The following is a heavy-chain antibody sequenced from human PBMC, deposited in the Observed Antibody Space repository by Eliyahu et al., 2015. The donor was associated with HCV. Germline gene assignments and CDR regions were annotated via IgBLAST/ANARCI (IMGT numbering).Heavy chain of an antibody. CDR1: GGTFSTYA. J-gene: IGHJ2*01. CDR3: SVAPPQETPVTSHWYFDL. V-gene: IGHV1-69*01. CDR2: IIPIIGTA. D-gene: IGHD4-17*01. Sequence: QVQLVQSGAEVRKPGSSVKVSCKASGGTFSTYAITWVRQAPGQGLEWMGGIIPIIGTADYAQKFQGRVTITADESTSTVYMELRSLRSEDTAVYYCSVAPPQETPVTSHWYFDLWGRGTLVTVSS.